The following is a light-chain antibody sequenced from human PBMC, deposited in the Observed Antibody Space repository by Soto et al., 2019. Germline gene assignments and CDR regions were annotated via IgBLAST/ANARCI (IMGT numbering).Light chain of an antibody. CDR2: SAS. CDR3: QQYNNWPGWA. CDR1: QSISSN. V-gene: IGKV3-15*01. J-gene: IGKJ1*01. Sequence: EIVMTQSPATLSVSPGERVTLSCRASQSISSNLAWYQQKPGQAPRLLSYSASTRATGIPARFSGSGSGTEFTLTISSLQSEDFAVYYCQQYNNWPGWAFGQGTKVEIK.